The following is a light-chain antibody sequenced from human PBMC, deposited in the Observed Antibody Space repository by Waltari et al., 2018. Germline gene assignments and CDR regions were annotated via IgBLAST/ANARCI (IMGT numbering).Light chain of an antibody. J-gene: IGKJ4*01. CDR1: QGISSH. CDR3: QQLNGYPLT. V-gene: IGKV1-9*01. Sequence: IQLTQSPSSLSASVGDRVNINCRASQGISSHLAWYQQKPGKAPKLLTYGASTLQSGVPSRFSGSGSGTDFTLTISSLQPEDFATYYCQQLNGYPLTFGGGTKVEI. CDR2: GAS.